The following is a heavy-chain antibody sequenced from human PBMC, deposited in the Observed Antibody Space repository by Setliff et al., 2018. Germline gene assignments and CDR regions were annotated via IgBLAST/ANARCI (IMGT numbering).Heavy chain of an antibody. D-gene: IGHD6-13*01. V-gene: IGHV4-59*01. J-gene: IGHJ6*02. Sequence: SETLSLTCTVSGGSISSYYWSWIRQPPGKGLEWIGYIYYSGSTNYNPSLKSRVTISVDTSKNQFSLKLRSVTAADTAVYYCARDEGSSYFYGMDVWGQGTTVTVSS. CDR2: IYYSGST. CDR1: GGSISSYY. CDR3: ARDEGSSYFYGMDV.